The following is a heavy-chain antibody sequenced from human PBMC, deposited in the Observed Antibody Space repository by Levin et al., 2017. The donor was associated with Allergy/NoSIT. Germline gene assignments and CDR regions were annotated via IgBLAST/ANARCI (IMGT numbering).Heavy chain of an antibody. J-gene: IGHJ5*02. V-gene: IGHV3-11*03. CDR3: ARTVGCGDCSGGSCSNWFDP. D-gene: IGHD2-15*01. Sequence: PGGSLRLSCAASGFSFSDSYMTWIRQAPGKGLEWVSYISRRGDYANYADSVKGRFTISRDNAKNSLSLHMNSLRAEDTAVYYCARTVGCGDCSGGSCSNWFDPWGQGTLVTVSS. CDR2: ISRRGDYA. CDR1: GFSFSDSY.